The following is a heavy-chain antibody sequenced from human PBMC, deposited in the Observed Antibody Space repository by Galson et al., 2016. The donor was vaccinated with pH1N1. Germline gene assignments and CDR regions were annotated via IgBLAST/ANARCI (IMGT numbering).Heavy chain of an antibody. J-gene: IGHJ4*02. CDR1: GYTFSSYR. CDR2: ISGYNGYT. CDR3: VRDGAQVGVDAAFDN. V-gene: IGHV1-18*01. Sequence: SVKLSCKASGYTFSSYRITWVRQAPGQGLEWMGWISGYNGYTHYAQKIQGRVTMPTDTSTNTAYMQLSSLRSDDTAVYYCVRDGAQVGVDAAFDNWGQGTLVTVSS. D-gene: IGHD2-21*01.